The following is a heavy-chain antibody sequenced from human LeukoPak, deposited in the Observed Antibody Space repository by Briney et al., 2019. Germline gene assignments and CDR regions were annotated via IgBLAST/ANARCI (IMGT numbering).Heavy chain of an antibody. CDR3: ARDSGKGDTAHMDV. Sequence: SETLSLTCTVSGGSISNYYWSWIRQPAGKGLEWIGHVYTSGSTNYNPSLKSRVSMSVDTSKNQFSLRLSSVTAADTAVYYCARDSGKGDTAHMDVWGKGTTVTVSS. J-gene: IGHJ6*03. CDR1: GGSISNYY. D-gene: IGHD1-26*01. V-gene: IGHV4-4*07. CDR2: VYTSGST.